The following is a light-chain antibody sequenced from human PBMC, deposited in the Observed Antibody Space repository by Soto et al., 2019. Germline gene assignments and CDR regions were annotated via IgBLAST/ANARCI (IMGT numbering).Light chain of an antibody. CDR1: QSVSSY. Sequence: EIVLTQSPATLSLSPGERATLSCRASQSVSSYLAWYQQKPGQAPRLLIYDASNRATSIPARFSGSGSGTDFTLTISSLQPEDFVVDYCKQRSNFGPGTKVDIE. V-gene: IGKV3-11*01. CDR3: KQRSN. CDR2: DAS. J-gene: IGKJ3*01.